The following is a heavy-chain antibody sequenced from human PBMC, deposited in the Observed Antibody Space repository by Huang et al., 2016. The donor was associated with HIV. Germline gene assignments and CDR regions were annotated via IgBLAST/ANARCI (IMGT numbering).Heavy chain of an antibody. J-gene: IGHJ4*02. CDR2: IYYSGST. CDR1: GGSISSGGYY. V-gene: IGHV4-30-4*08. Sequence: GGSISSGGYYWSWIRQPPGKGPEWIGYIYYSGSTYYNPSLKSRVTISVDTSKNQFSLKLSSVTAADTAVYYCASTDYYDTSGYYSTFDYWGQGTLVTVSS. CDR3: ASTDYYDTSGYYSTFDY. D-gene: IGHD3-22*01.